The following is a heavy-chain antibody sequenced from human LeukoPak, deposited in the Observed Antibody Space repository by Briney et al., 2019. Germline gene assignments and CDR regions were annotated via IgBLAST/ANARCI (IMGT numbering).Heavy chain of an antibody. CDR3: AASIALTGNFFDY. V-gene: IGHV1-2*06. CDR2: INPKSGGT. CDR1: GYTFTGYC. J-gene: IGHJ4*02. Sequence: ASVKVSCKTSGYTFTGYCMHWVRQAPGQGLEWMGRINPKSGGTDYAQKFQGRVTMTRDTSISTAYMELSRLRSDDTAVYYCAASIALTGNFFDYWGQGTLVTVSS. D-gene: IGHD6-19*01.